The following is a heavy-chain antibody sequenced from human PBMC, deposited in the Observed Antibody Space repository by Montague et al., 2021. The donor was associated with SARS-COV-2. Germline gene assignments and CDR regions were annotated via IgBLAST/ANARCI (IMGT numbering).Heavy chain of an antibody. CDR1: GGSISSYY. J-gene: IGHJ4*02. D-gene: IGHD3-22*01. V-gene: IGHV4-59*01. Sequence: SETPSLTCTVSGGSISSYYWSWIRQPPGKGLEWIGYIYYSGSTNYNPSLKSRVTISVDTSKNQFSLKLSSVTAADTAVYYCARAEYDSSGYYGGVFDYWGQGTLVTVSS. CDR3: ARAEYDSSGYYGGVFDY. CDR2: IYYSGST.